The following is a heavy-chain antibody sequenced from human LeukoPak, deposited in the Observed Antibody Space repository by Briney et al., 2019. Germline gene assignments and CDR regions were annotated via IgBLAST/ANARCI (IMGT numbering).Heavy chain of an antibody. CDR1: GFTFSSYS. CDR3: ARESANYIVVVVAANHYGMDV. J-gene: IGHJ6*02. V-gene: IGHV3-48*01. Sequence: GGSLRLSCAASGFTFSSYSMNWVRQAPGKGLEWVSYISSSSSTIYYADSVKGRFTISRDNAKNSLYLQMNSLRAEDTAVYYCARESANYIVVVVAANHYGMDVWGQGTTVTVSS. D-gene: IGHD2-15*01. CDR2: ISSSSSTI.